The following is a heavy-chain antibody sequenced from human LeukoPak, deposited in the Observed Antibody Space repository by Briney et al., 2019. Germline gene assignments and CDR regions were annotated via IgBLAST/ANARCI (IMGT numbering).Heavy chain of an antibody. CDR1: GYTFTGYY. CDR2: INPNSGGT. D-gene: IGHD2-2*01. Sequence: GASVKVSCKASGYTFTGYYMHWVRQAPGQGLEWMGWINPNSGGTKYVQKFQGRVTMTRDTSISTAYMELSRLRSDDTAVYYCARGGELTSFYDAFDIWGQGTMVTVSS. J-gene: IGHJ3*02. CDR3: ARGGELTSFYDAFDI. V-gene: IGHV1-2*02.